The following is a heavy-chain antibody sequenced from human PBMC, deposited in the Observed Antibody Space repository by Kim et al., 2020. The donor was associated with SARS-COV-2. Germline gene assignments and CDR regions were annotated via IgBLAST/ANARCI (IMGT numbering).Heavy chain of an antibody. CDR2: INHSGST. J-gene: IGHJ4*02. CDR1: GGSFSGYY. Sequence: SETLSLTCAVYGGSFSGYYWSWIRQPPGKGLEWIGEINHSGSTNYNPSLKSRVTISVDTSKNQFSLELNSVTAADTAVYYCARGPMQYYYDSSGYYNYWGQGTLVTVSS. D-gene: IGHD3-22*01. CDR3: ARGPMQYYYDSSGYYNY. V-gene: IGHV4-34*01.